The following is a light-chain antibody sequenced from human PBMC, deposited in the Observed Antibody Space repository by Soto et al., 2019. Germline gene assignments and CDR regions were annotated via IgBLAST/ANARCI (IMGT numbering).Light chain of an antibody. CDR2: DVS. V-gene: IGLV2-14*03. CDR3: SSYTGSSTYV. Sequence: QSALTQPVSVSGSPGQSITISCTGTSSDVGGYNYVSWYQQHPGKAPKLMIYDVSNRPSGVSNRFSGSKSGNTASLTISGLQTEDESDYYCSSYTGSSTYVFGTGTKLTVL. CDR1: SSDVGGYNY. J-gene: IGLJ1*01.